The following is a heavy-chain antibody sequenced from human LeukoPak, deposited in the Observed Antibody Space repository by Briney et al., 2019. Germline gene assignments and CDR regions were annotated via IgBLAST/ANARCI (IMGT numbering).Heavy chain of an antibody. CDR1: GGSISSGDYY. D-gene: IGHD3-3*01. CDR2: IYYSGST. V-gene: IGHV4-30-4*08. CDR3: ARKEAGDYDFWSGYYYYFDY. J-gene: IGHJ4*02. Sequence: SETLSLTCTVSGGSISSGDYYWSWIRQPPGKGLEWIGYIYYSGSTYYNPSLKSRVTISVDTSKNQFPLKLSSVTAADTAVYYCARKEAGDYDFWSGYYYYFDYWGQGTLVTVSS.